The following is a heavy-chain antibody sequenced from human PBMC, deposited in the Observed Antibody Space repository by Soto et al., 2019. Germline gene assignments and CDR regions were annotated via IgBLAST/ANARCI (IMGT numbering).Heavy chain of an antibody. CDR1: GGSISSYY. Sequence: PSETLSLTCTVSGGSISSYYWNWIRQSPGKGLEWIASLDYSGTTNYNPSLKSRITTSVDPSKKQSSLKMRSVTAADTAVYYCARDSFPPYSSSSKGFDYWGRGSLVTVSS. V-gene: IGHV4-59*01. J-gene: IGHJ4*02. CDR3: ARDSFPPYSSSSKGFDY. CDR2: LDYSGTT. D-gene: IGHD6-6*01.